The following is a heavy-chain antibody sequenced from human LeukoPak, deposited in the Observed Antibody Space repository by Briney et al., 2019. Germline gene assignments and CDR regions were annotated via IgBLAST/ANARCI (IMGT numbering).Heavy chain of an antibody. D-gene: IGHD6-25*01. CDR2: IWYDGSNK. V-gene: IGHV3-33*01. CDR3: VRASGPFDI. CDR1: GFTFSSYG. J-gene: IGHJ3*02. Sequence: PGGSLRLSCAASGFTFSSYGMHWVRQAPGKGLEWVAVIWYDGSNKYYADSVKGRFTISRDNSKSTLYLQMNSLRVEDTAVYYCVRASGPFDIWGQGTMVTVSS.